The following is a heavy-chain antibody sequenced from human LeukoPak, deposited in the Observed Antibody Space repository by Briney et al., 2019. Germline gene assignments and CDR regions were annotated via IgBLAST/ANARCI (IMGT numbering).Heavy chain of an antibody. J-gene: IGHJ5*02. CDR1: GGSISSSPYY. D-gene: IGHD5-12*01. Sequence: SETLSLTCTVSGGSISSSPYYWGWIRQPPGTGLEWIGSIYYSGTTHYNPSLESRVTISVDTSKNQFSLKLASVTAADTAVYYCAGSAEGVGLRFVTWFDPWGQGTLVTVSS. CDR3: AGSAEGVGLRFVTWFDP. CDR2: IYYSGTT. V-gene: IGHV4-39*07.